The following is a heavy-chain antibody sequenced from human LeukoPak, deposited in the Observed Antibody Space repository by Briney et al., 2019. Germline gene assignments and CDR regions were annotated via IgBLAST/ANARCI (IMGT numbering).Heavy chain of an antibody. CDR1: GFTFSTYW. CDR3: AKENGYMDV. Sequence: GGSLRLSCAASGFTFSTYWMTWVRQTPGKGLEWVANINQGGREIYYVDSVKGRFTISRDNSKNTLYLQSNSLRAEDTAVYHCAKENGYMDVWGKGTIVTVSS. CDR2: INQGGREI. V-gene: IGHV3-7*03. J-gene: IGHJ6*03.